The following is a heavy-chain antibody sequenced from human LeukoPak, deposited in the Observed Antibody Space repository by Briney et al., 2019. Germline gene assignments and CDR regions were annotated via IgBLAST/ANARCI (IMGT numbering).Heavy chain of an antibody. CDR3: ARKGAVYYYDSSGYLN. Sequence: SVTVSCTASGGTFSSYAISWVRQAPGQGLEWMGGIIPIFGTANYAQKFQGRVTITADESTSTAYMELSSLRSEDTAVYYCARKGAVYYYDSSGYLNWGQGTLVTVSS. J-gene: IGHJ4*02. CDR2: IIPIFGTA. V-gene: IGHV1-69*13. D-gene: IGHD3-22*01. CDR1: GGTFSSYA.